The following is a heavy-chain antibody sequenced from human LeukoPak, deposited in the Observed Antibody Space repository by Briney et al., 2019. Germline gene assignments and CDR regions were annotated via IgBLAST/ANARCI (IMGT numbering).Heavy chain of an antibody. CDR1: GYTFTSYG. CDR2: ISAYNGNT. Sequence: ASVKVSCKASGYTFTSYGISWVRLAPGQGLEWMGWISAYNGNTNYAQKLQGRVTMTTDTSTSTAYMELRSLRSDDTAVYYCARGGEMATKHYYYYGMDVWGQGTTVTVSS. D-gene: IGHD5-24*01. J-gene: IGHJ6*02. V-gene: IGHV1-18*01. CDR3: ARGGEMATKHYYYYGMDV.